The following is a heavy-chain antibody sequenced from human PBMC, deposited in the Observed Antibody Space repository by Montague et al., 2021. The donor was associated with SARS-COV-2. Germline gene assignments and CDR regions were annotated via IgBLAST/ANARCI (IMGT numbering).Heavy chain of an antibody. Sequence: PALVKPTQTLTLTCTFSGFSLSTSGVGVGWIRQPPGKALEWLALIYWDDDKPCSPSLKSRLTITKDTSKNQVVLTMTNMDPVDTATYYCARSYGDYLFDYWGQGTLVTVSS. CDR3: ARSYGDYLFDY. J-gene: IGHJ4*02. CDR2: IYWDDDK. V-gene: IGHV2-5*02. D-gene: IGHD4-17*01. CDR1: GFSLSTSGVG.